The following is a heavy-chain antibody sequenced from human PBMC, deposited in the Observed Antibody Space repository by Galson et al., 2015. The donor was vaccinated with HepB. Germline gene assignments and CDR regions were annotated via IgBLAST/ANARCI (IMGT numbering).Heavy chain of an antibody. D-gene: IGHD6-13*01. CDR3: ARGRGAQQLDN. J-gene: IGHJ4*02. Sequence: SLRLSXXXXGXTXXXYAXXXVRQAPGKGLEXVAVISYDGSNKYYADSVKGRFTISRDNSKNTLXXXMNSLRAEDTAVYYCARGRGAQQLDNWGQGTLVTVS. CDR1: GXTXXXYA. V-gene: IGHV3-30-3*01. CDR2: ISYDGSNK.